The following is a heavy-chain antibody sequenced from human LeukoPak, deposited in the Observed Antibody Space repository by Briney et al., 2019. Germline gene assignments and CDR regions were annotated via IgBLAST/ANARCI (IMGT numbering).Heavy chain of an antibody. J-gene: IGHJ5*02. CDR2: INPNSGGT. V-gene: IGHV1-2*02. CDR1: GYTFTCYY. Sequence: ASVKVSCKASGYTFTCYYMHWVRQAPGQGLEWMGWINPNSGGTNYAQKFQGRVTMTRDTSISTAYMELSRLRSDDTAVYYCARERISDNWFDPWGQGTLVTVSS. CDR3: ARERISDNWFDP. D-gene: IGHD2-15*01.